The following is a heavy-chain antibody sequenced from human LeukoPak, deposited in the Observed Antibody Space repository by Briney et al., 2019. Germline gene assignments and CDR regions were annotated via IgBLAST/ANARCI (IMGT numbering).Heavy chain of an antibody. CDR1: GYIFSAYY. V-gene: IGHV1-2*02. CDR2: INPNSGGT. CDR3: ARSITIFGVVITNYYMDV. Sequence: ASVKVSCKASGYIFSAYYMHWVRQAPGQGLEGMGWINPNSGGTKYAQKFQGRVTMTRDTSISTAYMELSRLRSDDTAVYYCARSITIFGVVITNYYMDVWGKGTTVTVSS. J-gene: IGHJ6*03. D-gene: IGHD3-3*01.